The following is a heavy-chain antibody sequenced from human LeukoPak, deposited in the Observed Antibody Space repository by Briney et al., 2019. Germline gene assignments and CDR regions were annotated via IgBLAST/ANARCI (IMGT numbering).Heavy chain of an antibody. CDR1: GFVFSSAW. D-gene: IGHD2-2*01. CDR3: ARGLCSSTACYQGPFDF. CDR2: IKNKTYGATT. J-gene: IGHJ4*02. V-gene: IGHV3-15*01. Sequence: GGSLRLSCVASGFVFSSAWMTWVRQAPGKGLEWVGHIKNKTYGATTDYAAPVKDRFINSRDDSNNTLYLQMNRLRTDGTGVYYCARGLCSSTACYQGPFDFWGQGMLVTVSS.